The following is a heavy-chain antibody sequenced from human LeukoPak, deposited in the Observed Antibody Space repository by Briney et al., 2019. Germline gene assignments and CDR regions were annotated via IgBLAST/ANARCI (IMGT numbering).Heavy chain of an antibody. CDR1: GGTFSSYA. V-gene: IGHV1-18*01. CDR3: ARKSYGSGYYYGMDV. J-gene: IGHJ6*02. D-gene: IGHD3-10*01. CDR2: ISAYNGNT. Sequence: ASVKVSCKASGGTFSSYAISWVRQAPGQGLEWMGWISAYNGNTNYAQKLQGRVTMTTDTSTSTAYMELSSLRSEDTAVYYCARKSYGSGYYYGMDVWGQGTTVTVSS.